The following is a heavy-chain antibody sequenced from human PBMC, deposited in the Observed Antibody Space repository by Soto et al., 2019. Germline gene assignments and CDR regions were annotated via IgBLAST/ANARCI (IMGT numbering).Heavy chain of an antibody. CDR3: ASGVGYCSGGSCSRDYFDY. CDR2: ISAYNGNT. CDR1: GYTFTSYG. J-gene: IGHJ4*02. D-gene: IGHD2-15*01. V-gene: IGHV1-18*01. Sequence: QVQQVQSGAEVKKPGASVKVSCKASGYTFTSYGISWVRQAPGQGLEWMGWISAYNGNTNYAQKLQGRVTMTTDTSTSTAYMELRSLRSDDTAVYYCASGVGYCSGGSCSRDYFDYWGQGTLVTVSS.